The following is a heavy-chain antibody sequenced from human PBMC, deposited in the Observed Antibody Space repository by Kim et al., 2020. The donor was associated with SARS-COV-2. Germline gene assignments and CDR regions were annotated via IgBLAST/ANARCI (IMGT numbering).Heavy chain of an antibody. D-gene: IGHD6-13*01. Sequence: ADSVKRRFPISRDNAKNSLYLQMTSLRAEDTALYYCAKERTRVLAAAADYWGQGTLVTVSS. V-gene: IGHV3-9*01. CDR3: AKERTRVLAAAADY. J-gene: IGHJ4*02.